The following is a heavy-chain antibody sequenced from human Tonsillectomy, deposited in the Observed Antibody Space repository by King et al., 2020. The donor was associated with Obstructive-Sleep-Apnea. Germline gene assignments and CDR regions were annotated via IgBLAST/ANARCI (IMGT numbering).Heavy chain of an antibody. D-gene: IGHD3-22*01. Sequence: VQLVESGGGLVQPGRSLRLSCTASGFTFGDYAMSWFRQAPGKGLEGVGFIRSKAYGGTTEYAASVKGRFSISRDDSKSIAYLQMNSLKTEDTAVYYCIRGGDSSGPFDYWGQGTLVTVSS. CDR2: IRSKAYGGTT. CDR3: IRGGDSSGPFDY. V-gene: IGHV3-49*03. CDR1: GFTFGDYA. J-gene: IGHJ4*02.